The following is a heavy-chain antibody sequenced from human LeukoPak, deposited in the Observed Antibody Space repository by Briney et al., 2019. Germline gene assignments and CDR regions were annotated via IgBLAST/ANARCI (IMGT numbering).Heavy chain of an antibody. CDR1: GNSFSNYW. CDR2: IDPSDGTT. V-gene: IGHV5-10-1*01. J-gene: IGHJ4*02. D-gene: IGHD6-19*01. Sequence: GESLKISCKGSGNSFSNYWINWVRQMLGKGLEWMGRIDPSDGTTNYSPSFQGHVTITTDKSIITAYLHWSSLKASDTAIYYCVAGIDYWGQGTLVTVSS. CDR3: VAGIDY.